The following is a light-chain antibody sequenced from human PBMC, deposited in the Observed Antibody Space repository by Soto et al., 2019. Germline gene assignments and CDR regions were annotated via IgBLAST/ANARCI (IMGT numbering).Light chain of an antibody. V-gene: IGLV1-47*01. CDR2: RNN. J-gene: IGLJ2*01. CDR3: AAWDDSLSGLVV. Sequence: QAVVTQPPSASGTPGQRVTISCSGSSSNIGSNYVYWYQQLPGTAPKLLIYRNNQRPSGVPDRFSGSKSGTSASLAISGLRSEDEADYYCAAWDDSLSGLVVFGGGTKPTVL. CDR1: SSNIGSNY.